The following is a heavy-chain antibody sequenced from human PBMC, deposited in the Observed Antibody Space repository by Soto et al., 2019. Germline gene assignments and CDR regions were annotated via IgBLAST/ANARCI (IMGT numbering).Heavy chain of an antibody. CDR2: ISNNGGST. D-gene: IGHD6-13*01. V-gene: IGHV3-64D*06. CDR3: VKDRDRGSWYFSPFDL. J-gene: IGHJ2*01. CDR1: GFTFSGYA. Sequence: GSLRLSCSGSGFTFSGYAMHWVRQAPGKGLEYVSGISNNGGSTYYTDSVKGRFTISRDNSKNTLYLLMSSLRTEDTAVYYCVKDRDRGSWYFSPFDLWGRGTLVTGSS.